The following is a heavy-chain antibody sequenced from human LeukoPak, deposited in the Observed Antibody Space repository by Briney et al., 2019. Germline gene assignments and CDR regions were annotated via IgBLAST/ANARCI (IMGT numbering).Heavy chain of an antibody. D-gene: IGHD3-10*01. Sequence: GGSLRLSCAASGFTFSSYWMHWVRHAPGKGLVWVSRINSDGSSTSYADSVKGRFTISRDNAKNTLYLQMNSLRAEDTAVYYCARGFYYYGSGSYYFNWFDPWGQGTLVTVSS. CDR2: INSDGSST. CDR3: ARGFYYYGSGSYYFNWFDP. CDR1: GFTFSSYW. J-gene: IGHJ5*02. V-gene: IGHV3-74*01.